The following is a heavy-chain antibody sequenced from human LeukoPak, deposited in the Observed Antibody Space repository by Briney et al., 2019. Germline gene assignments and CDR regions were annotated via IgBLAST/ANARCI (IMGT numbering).Heavy chain of an antibody. V-gene: IGHV3-74*01. CDR2: INSDGSST. D-gene: IGHD3-10*01. J-gene: IGHJ4*02. CDR3: ATIGDYGSGTYYNVLGY. Sequence: PGGSLRLSCAASGFSFSNYWMHWVRQAPGRGLVWVSRINSDGSSTNYADSVKGRFTISRDNAKNSLYLQMNSLRAEDTAVYYCATIGDYGSGTYYNVLGYWGQGTLVTVSS. CDR1: GFSFSNYW.